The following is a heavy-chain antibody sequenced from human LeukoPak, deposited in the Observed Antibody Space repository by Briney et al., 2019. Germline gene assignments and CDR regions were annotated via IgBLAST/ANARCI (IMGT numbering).Heavy chain of an antibody. J-gene: IGHJ6*04. V-gene: IGHV1-69*06. CDR3: ACSNRLIHYYGSGSYDYYGMDV. CDR1: GGTFSSYA. Sequence: ASVKVSCKASGGTFSSYAISWVRQAPGQGLEWMGGIIPIFGTANYAQKFQGRVTITADKSTSTAYMELSSLRSEDTAVYYCACSNRLIHYYGSGSYDYYGMDVWGKGTTVTVSS. CDR2: IIPIFGTA. D-gene: IGHD3-10*01.